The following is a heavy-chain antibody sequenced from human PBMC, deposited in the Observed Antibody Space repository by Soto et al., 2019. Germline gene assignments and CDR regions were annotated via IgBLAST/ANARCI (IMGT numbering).Heavy chain of an antibody. D-gene: IGHD3-22*01. CDR1: GGSFSGYY. CDR3: ARDDPYYGYGYYGMDV. J-gene: IGHJ6*02. Sequence: SETLSLTCAVYGGSFSGYYWSWIRPPPGKGLEWIGEINHSGSTNYNPSLRSRVTISVDTSKNQFSLKLSSVTAADTAVYYCARDDPYYGYGYYGMDVWGQGTTVTVSS. V-gene: IGHV4-34*01. CDR2: INHSGST.